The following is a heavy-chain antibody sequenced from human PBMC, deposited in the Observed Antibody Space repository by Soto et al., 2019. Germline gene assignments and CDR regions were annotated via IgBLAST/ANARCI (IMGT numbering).Heavy chain of an antibody. J-gene: IGHJ4*02. D-gene: IGHD5-12*01. CDR1: GDSIRRGYH. CDR3: ARVTYDSADS. CDR2: IYHSGTT. V-gene: IGHV4-38-2*01. Sequence: SKALSLTGAFSGDSIRRGYHCAWIRQPPGKVLEWVASIYHSGTTHYNPSLTSRLTISVDTSKKEFSLKVGSVTDAYTAVYSCARVTYDSADSWGQGALVTVSS.